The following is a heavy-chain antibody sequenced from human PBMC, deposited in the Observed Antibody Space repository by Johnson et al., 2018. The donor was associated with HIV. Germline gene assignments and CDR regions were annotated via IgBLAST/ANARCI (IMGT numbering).Heavy chain of an antibody. V-gene: IGHV3-11*04. D-gene: IGHD3-22*01. J-gene: IGHJ3*02. CDR1: GFTFSDYY. CDR2: ISSSGSTI. Sequence: QVQLVESGGGLVKPGGSLRLSCTASGFTFSDYYMSWIRQAPGKGLEWVSYISSSGSTIYDADSVKGRFTISRDNAKKSLYLQMNSLRAEDTAVYYCARDRWATYYYVRSGHGGALDIWGQGTMVTVSS. CDR3: ARDRWATYYYVRSGHGGALDI.